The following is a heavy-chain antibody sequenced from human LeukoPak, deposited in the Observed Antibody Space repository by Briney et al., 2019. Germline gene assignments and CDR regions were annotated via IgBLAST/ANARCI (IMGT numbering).Heavy chain of an antibody. V-gene: IGHV3-73*01. CDR2: IRSKANSYAT. D-gene: IGHD4-17*01. CDR1: GFTFSGSA. Sequence: GGSLRLSCAASGFTFSGSAMHWVRQASGKGLQWVGRIRSKANSYATAYAASVKGRFTISRDDSKNTAYLQMNSLKTEDTAVYYCTSASYGDSPTDYWGQGTLVTVSS. J-gene: IGHJ4*02. CDR3: TSASYGDSPTDY.